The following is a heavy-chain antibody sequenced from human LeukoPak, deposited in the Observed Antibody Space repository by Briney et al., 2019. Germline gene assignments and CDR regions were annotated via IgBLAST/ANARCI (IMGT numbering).Heavy chain of an antibody. V-gene: IGHV7-4-1*02. CDR1: GYTFTSLG. CDR3: ARDPLLRAFDI. Sequence: ASVKVSCKASGYTFTSLGINWVRQAPGQGLEWVGLINTNTGNPTYVQGFAGRFVFSLDTSVNTAYLQINSLKAEDTAVYYCARDPLLRAFDIWGQGTMVTVSS. CDR2: INTNTGNP. J-gene: IGHJ3*02. D-gene: IGHD1-26*01.